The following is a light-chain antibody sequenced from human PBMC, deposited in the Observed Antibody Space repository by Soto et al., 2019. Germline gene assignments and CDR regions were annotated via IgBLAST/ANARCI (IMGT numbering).Light chain of an antibody. Sequence: QSALTQPPSASGSPGQSVTISCTGTSSDVGAYNYVSWYQQHPGKAPKLMIYDVSKRPSGVPYRFSGSKSGNAASLTVSGLQGEDEAEYYCSSYARFSTYVFGTGTTLTVL. J-gene: IGLJ1*01. CDR3: SSYARFSTYV. CDR1: SSDVGAYNY. CDR2: DVS. V-gene: IGLV2-8*01.